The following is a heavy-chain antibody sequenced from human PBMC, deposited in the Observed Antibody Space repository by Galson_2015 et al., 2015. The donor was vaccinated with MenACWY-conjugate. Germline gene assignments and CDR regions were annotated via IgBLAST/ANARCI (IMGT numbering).Heavy chain of an antibody. Sequence: SLRLSCAASGFTFSSYSMNWVRQAPGKGLEWVSLISSGSGNIHYADSVKGRFTISRDNAKNSLYLQMNSLRAEDTAVYYCARKSYSSSWSTEGYFDYWGQGTLVSVSS. CDR1: GFTFSSYS. V-gene: IGHV3-21*01. CDR3: ARKSYSSSWSTEGYFDY. CDR2: ISSGSGNI. J-gene: IGHJ4*02. D-gene: IGHD6-13*01.